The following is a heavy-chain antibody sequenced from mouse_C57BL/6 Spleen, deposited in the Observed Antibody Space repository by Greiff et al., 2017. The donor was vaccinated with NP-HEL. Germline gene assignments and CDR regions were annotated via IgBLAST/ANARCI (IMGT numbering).Heavy chain of an antibody. V-gene: IGHV1-82*01. D-gene: IGHD4-1*01. J-gene: IGHJ1*03. Sequence: QVQLKQSGPELVKPGASVKISCKASGYAFSSSWMNWVKQRPGKGLEWIGRIYPGDGDTNYNGKFKGKATLTADKSSSTAYMQLSSLTSEDSAVYFCALGRGYFDVWGTGTTVTVSS. CDR1: GYAFSSSW. CDR2: IYPGDGDT. CDR3: ALGRGYFDV.